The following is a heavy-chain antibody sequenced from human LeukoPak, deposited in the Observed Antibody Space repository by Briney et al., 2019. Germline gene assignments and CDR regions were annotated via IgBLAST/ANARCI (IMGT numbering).Heavy chain of an antibody. J-gene: IGHJ4*02. Sequence: HPGGSLRLSCAASGFTFSSYAMSWVRQAPGKGLEWVSAISGSGGSTYYADSVKGRFTISRDNAKNSLYLQMNSLRAEDTAVYYCAATHDSSAEHTRRGDYWGQGTLVTVSS. CDR1: GFTFSSYA. D-gene: IGHD3-22*01. CDR2: ISGSGGST. V-gene: IGHV3-23*01. CDR3: AATHDSSAEHTRRGDY.